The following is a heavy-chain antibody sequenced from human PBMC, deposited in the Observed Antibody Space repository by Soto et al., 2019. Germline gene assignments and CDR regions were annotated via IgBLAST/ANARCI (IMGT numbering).Heavy chain of an antibody. CDR2: ISSSSSYI. J-gene: IGHJ6*02. Sequence: QVQLVESGGGLVKPGGYLRLSCAASGFTFSDYYMSWIRQAPGKGLEWVSYISSSSSYIDYADSVKGRFTISRDNAKNSLYLQMNSVSAEDTAVYYCARDYYDSSGYYPNSYYYGVDVWAQGTTVTVSS. CDR1: GFTFSDYY. CDR3: ARDYYDSSGYYPNSYYYGVDV. D-gene: IGHD3-22*01. V-gene: IGHV3-11*06.